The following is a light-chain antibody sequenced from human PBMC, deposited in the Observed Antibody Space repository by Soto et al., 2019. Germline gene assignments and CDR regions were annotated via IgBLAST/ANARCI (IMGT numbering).Light chain of an antibody. CDR2: EVT. CDR3: SSYTNTNTRACV. V-gene: IGLV2-14*01. Sequence: QSVLTQPASVSGSPGQSITISCTGTSGDIGSYNRVSWYQQHPGKAPKLIIYEVTDRPSGVSNRFSGSKSGNTASLTISGHQAEDEAEYYCSSYTNTNTRACVFGTGTKLTVL. J-gene: IGLJ1*01. CDR1: SGDIGSYNR.